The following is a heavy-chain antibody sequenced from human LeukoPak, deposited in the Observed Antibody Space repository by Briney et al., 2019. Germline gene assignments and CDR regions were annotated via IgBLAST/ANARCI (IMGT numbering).Heavy chain of an antibody. D-gene: IGHD3-9*01. Sequence: PGGSLRLSCAASGFTFSSYSMNWVRQAPGKGLEWVSSISSSSSYIYYADSVKGRFTVSRDNAKNLLYLQMNSLRAEDTAVYYCASKVKYYDILTGPLSWGQGTLVTVSS. CDR2: ISSSSSYI. J-gene: IGHJ4*02. CDR1: GFTFSSYS. V-gene: IGHV3-21*01. CDR3: ASKVKYYDILTGPLS.